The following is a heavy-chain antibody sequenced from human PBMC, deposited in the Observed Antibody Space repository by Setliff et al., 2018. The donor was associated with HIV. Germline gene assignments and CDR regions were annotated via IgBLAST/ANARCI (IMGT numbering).Heavy chain of an antibody. Sequence: ASVKVSCKASGYTFINYDIYWVRQAPGQGLEWMGRINPSGGSTSYAQKFQGRATMTRDTSTSTVYMELSSLRSEDTAMYYSARRGVPQQIDLDSWGHGTLVTVSS. CDR3: ARRGVPQQIDLDS. J-gene: IGHJ5*01. CDR1: GYTFINYD. D-gene: IGHD3-10*01. V-gene: IGHV1-46*01. CDR2: INPSGGST.